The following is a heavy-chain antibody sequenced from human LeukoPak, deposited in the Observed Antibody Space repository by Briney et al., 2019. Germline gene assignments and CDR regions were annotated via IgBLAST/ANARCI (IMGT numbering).Heavy chain of an antibody. CDR1: GFNFRGYG. V-gene: IGHV3-30*02. Sequence: PGGSLRLSCAASGFNFRGYGMHWVRQAPGKGLEWVTFIHYDGRNQYYADSVKGRFTISRDNSKNTLYLQMNGLRPEDTAVYYCAKAAYDSSGSWYYFDYWGQGTLVTVSS. J-gene: IGHJ4*02. CDR2: IHYDGRNQ. CDR3: AKAAYDSSGSWYYFDY. D-gene: IGHD3-22*01.